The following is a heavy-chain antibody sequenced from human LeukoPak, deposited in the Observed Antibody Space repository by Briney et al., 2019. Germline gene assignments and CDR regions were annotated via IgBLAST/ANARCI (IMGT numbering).Heavy chain of an antibody. CDR2: ISSSGSTI. D-gene: IGHD1-26*01. Sequence: GGSLRLSCAASGFTFSSYEMNWVRQAPGKGLEWVSYISSSGSTIYYADSVKGRFTISRDNAKNSLYLQMNSLRAEDTAVYYCARGWPDAFDIWGQGTMVTVSS. CDR3: ARGWPDAFDI. V-gene: IGHV3-48*03. CDR1: GFTFSSYE. J-gene: IGHJ3*02.